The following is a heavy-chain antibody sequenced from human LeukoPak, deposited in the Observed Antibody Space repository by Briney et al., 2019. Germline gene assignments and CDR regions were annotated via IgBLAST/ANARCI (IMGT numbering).Heavy chain of an antibody. CDR1: GFTFSSYG. Sequence: GGSLRLSCAASGFTFSSYGMHWVRQAPGKGLEWVAFIRYDGSNKYYADSVKGRFTISRDNSKNTLYLQMNSLRAEDTAVYYCANADNWNDVSGGGYWGQGTLVTVSS. CDR3: ANADNWNDVSGGGY. J-gene: IGHJ4*02. V-gene: IGHV3-30*02. CDR2: IRYDGSNK. D-gene: IGHD1-20*01.